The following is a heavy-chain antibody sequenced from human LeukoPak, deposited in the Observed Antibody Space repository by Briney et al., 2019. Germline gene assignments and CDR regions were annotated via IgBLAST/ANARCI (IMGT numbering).Heavy chain of an antibody. CDR2: TRNKANSYTT. CDR1: GFTFSDHY. CDR3: ARGGYYYDSSGYFDY. J-gene: IGHJ4*02. V-gene: IGHV3-72*01. Sequence: PGGSLRLSCAASGFTFSDHYMDWVRQAPGKGLEWVGRTRNKANSYTTEYAASVKGRFTISRDDSKNSLYLQMNSLKTEDTAVYYCARGGYYYDSSGYFDYWGQGTLATVSS. D-gene: IGHD3-22*01.